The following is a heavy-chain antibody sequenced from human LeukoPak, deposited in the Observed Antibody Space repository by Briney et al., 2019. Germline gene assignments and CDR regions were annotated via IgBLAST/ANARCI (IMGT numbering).Heavy chain of an antibody. D-gene: IGHD1-26*01. CDR3: ARVVGELTDAFDI. CDR1: GYTFTGYY. CDR2: INPNSGGP. V-gene: IGHV1-2*06. Sequence: ASVKVSCKASGYTFTGYYLHWARQAPGQGLEWMGRINPNSGGPNYAQRFQGRVTMTRDTSISTAYMELSRLRSDDTAVYYCARVVGELTDAFDIWGQGTMVTVSS. J-gene: IGHJ3*02.